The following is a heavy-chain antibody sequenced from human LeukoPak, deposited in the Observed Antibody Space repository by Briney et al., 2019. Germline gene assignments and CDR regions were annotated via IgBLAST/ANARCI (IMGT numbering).Heavy chain of an antibody. CDR2: INTNTGNP. Sequence: GASVKVSCTASGYSFTSYAMNWVRQAPGQGLEWMEWINTNTGNPTYAQGFTGRCVFSLDTSVSTAYLQISSLKAEDTAVYSCARVAEYSSGWYDPFDYWGQGTLVTVSS. V-gene: IGHV7-4-1*02. CDR3: ARVAEYSSGWYDPFDY. J-gene: IGHJ4*02. D-gene: IGHD6-19*01. CDR1: GYSFTSYA.